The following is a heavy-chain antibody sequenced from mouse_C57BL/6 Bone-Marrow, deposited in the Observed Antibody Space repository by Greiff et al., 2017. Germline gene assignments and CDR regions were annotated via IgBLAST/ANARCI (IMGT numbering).Heavy chain of an antibody. CDR3: ARDLLYHFDD. D-gene: IGHD2-12*01. Sequence: VKLLESGPELVKPGASVKISCKASGYSFTSYYIHWVKQRPGQGLEWIGWIYPGSGNTKYNEKFKGKATLTADTSSSTAYMQRSSLTSEDAAVYYCARDLLYHFDDWGQGTTLTVSS. CDR2: IYPGSGNT. J-gene: IGHJ2*01. V-gene: IGHV1-66*01. CDR1: GYSFTSYY.